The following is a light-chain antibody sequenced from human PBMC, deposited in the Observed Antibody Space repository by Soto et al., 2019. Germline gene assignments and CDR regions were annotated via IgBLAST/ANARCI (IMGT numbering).Light chain of an antibody. J-gene: IGLJ2*01. CDR3: QSYDSSLSGWV. Sequence: QSVLTQPPSVSAAPGQRVTISCTGSSSNIGAGHDVHSYRQLPGTAPKLLIYGNINRPSGVPDRFSGSQSGTSTSLAITGLQAEDEADYYCQSYDSSLSGWVFGGGTKLTVL. V-gene: IGLV1-40*01. CDR2: GNI. CDR1: SSNIGAGHD.